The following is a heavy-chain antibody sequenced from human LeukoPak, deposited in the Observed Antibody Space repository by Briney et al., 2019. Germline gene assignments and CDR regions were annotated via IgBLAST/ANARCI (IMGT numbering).Heavy chain of an antibody. D-gene: IGHD6-6*01. CDR1: GGSISSGDYY. CDR2: IYYSGST. V-gene: IGHV4-30-4*08. Sequence: TLSLTCTVSGGSISSGDYYWSWIRQPPGKGLEWIGYIYYSGSTYYNPSLKSRVTISVDTSKNQFSLKLSSVTAADTAVYYCARETFSSSRGDYWGQGTLVTVSS. J-gene: IGHJ4*02. CDR3: ARETFSSSRGDY.